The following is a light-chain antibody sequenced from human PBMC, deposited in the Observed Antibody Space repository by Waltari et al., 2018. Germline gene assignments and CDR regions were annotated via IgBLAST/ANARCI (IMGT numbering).Light chain of an antibody. V-gene: IGLV3-21*04. J-gene: IGLJ2*01. CDR2: YDT. Sequence: VLTQPPSVSLAPGKTARITCGENNIGSNSVHWYQQKPGQAPVLVIYYDTDRPSGIPERFSGSNSGSTATLTISRVEAGDEADYYCQVWDGSSDHVLFGGGTKLTVL. CDR3: QVWDGSSDHVL. CDR1: NIGSNS.